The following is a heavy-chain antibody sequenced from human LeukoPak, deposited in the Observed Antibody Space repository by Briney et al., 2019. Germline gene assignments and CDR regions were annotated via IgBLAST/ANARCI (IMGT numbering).Heavy chain of an antibody. CDR3: ARAVAATFDY. CDR2: INPSGGST. CDR1: GYTFSNYY. Sequence: SVKVSCKASGYTFSNYYMHWVRQAPGQGLEWMGIINPSGGSTTYAHKFQGRVTMTRDTSTSTVYMDLSSLRSEDTAMYYCARAVAATFDYWGQGTLVTVSS. D-gene: IGHD6-19*01. J-gene: IGHJ4*02. V-gene: IGHV1-46*01.